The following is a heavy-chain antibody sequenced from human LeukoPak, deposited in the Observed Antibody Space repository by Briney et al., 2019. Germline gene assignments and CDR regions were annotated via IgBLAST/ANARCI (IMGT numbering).Heavy chain of an antibody. V-gene: IGHV4-39*01. D-gene: IGHD6-13*01. CDR2: IYYSGST. Sequence: SETLSLTCTVSGGSISSSSYYWGWIRQPPGKGLEWIGSIYYSGSTYYNPSPKSRVTISVDTSKNQFSLRLSSVTAADTAVYYCARHSGYSSSWSFDYWGQGTLVTVSS. CDR3: ARHSGYSSSWSFDY. J-gene: IGHJ4*02. CDR1: GGSISSSSYY.